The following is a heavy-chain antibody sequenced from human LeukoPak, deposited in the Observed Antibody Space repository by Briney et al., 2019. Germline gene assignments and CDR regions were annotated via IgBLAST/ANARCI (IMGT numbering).Heavy chain of an antibody. CDR1: GFTFSSYG. D-gene: IGHD4-11*01. CDR3: AKDNVDLAYSNYELGY. CDR2: ISYDGSNK. Sequence: HPGGSLRLSCAASGFTFSSYGMHWVRQAPGKGLEWVAVISYDGSNKYYADSVKGRFTISRDNSKNTLYLQMNSLRAEDTAVYYCAKDNVDLAYSNYELGYWGQGTLVTVSS. V-gene: IGHV3-30*18. J-gene: IGHJ4*02.